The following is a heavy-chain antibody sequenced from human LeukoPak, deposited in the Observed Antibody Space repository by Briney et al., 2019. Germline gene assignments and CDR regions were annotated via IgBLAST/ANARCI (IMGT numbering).Heavy chain of an antibody. D-gene: IGHD3-10*01. V-gene: IGHV1-24*01. CDR3: ARDTYYYGSGTDKTYYYYMDV. Sequence: GASVKVSCKVSGYTLTELSMHWVRQAPGKGLEWMGGFDPEDGETIYAQKFQGRVTMTEDTSTDTAYMELSSLRSEDTAVYYCARDTYYYGSGTDKTYYYYMDVWGKGTTVTVSS. J-gene: IGHJ6*03. CDR2: FDPEDGET. CDR1: GYTLTELS.